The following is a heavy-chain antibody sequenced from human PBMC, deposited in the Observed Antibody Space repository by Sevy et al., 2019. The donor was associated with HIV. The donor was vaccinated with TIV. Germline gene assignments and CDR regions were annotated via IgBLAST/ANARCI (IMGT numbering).Heavy chain of an antibody. CDR1: GFTFNTHA. V-gene: IGHV3-23*01. CDR3: AKDYSTGWYGYYYGMDV. J-gene: IGHJ6*02. Sequence: GGSLRLSCAASGFTFNTHAMNWVRQAPGKGLEWVSVISGPGYGTNYADAVKGRYTISRDNSKNTVYLQMSSLRAEDTAVYYCAKDYSTGWYGYYYGMDVRGQGTTVTVSS. CDR2: ISGPGYGT. D-gene: IGHD6-19*01.